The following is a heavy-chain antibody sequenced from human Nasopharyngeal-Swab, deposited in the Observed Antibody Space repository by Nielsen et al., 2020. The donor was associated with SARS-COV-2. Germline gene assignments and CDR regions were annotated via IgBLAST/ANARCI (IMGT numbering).Heavy chain of an antibody. V-gene: IGHV5-51*01. CDR3: ARQRGIAVAGTNWFDP. CDR1: GYSFTSYW. CDR2: IYPGDSDT. J-gene: IGHJ5*02. Sequence: GESLKISCKGSGYSFTSYWIGWVRQMPGEGLEWMGIIYPGDSDTRYSPSFQGQVTISADKSISTAYLQWSSLKASDTAMYYCARQRGIAVAGTNWFDPWGQGTLVTVSS. D-gene: IGHD6-19*01.